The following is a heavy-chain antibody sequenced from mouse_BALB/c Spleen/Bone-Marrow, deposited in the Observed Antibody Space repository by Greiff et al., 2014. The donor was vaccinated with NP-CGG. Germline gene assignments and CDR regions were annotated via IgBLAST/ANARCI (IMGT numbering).Heavy chain of an antibody. J-gene: IGHJ4*01. CDR3: TRTHYYGSRYYYAIDY. CDR2: INPSNGGT. Sequence: LVESGAELVKPGASVKLSCKASGYTFTSYYMYWVKQRPGQGLEWIGGINPSNGGTNFNEKFKSKATLTVDKSSSTSYIQLINLTSEDSAVYYCTRTHYYGSRYYYAIDYWGQGTSVTVSS. CDR1: GYTFTSYY. V-gene: IGHV1S81*02. D-gene: IGHD1-1*01.